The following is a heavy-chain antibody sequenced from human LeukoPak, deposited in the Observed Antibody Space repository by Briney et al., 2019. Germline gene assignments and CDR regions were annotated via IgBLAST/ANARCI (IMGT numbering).Heavy chain of an antibody. Sequence: ASVKVSCKASGYTFTSYYLHWVRQAPGQGPEWMGTINLSGDRTSYAQKIQGRVTMTRDTSTSTVYMELSSLTSEDTAVYYCAKAGRIVVVIVDAFDIWGQGTMVTVSS. CDR1: GYTFTSYY. V-gene: IGHV1-46*01. D-gene: IGHD3-22*01. CDR3: AKAGRIVVVIVDAFDI. CDR2: INLSGDRT. J-gene: IGHJ3*02.